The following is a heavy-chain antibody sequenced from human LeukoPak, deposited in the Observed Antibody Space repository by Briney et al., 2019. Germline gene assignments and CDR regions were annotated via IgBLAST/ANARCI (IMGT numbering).Heavy chain of an antibody. V-gene: IGHV1-2*02. J-gene: IGHJ4*02. CDR3: ARDPSSVLRFLEWLLPLDY. CDR1: GYTFTGYY. CDR2: ITPNSGGT. D-gene: IGHD3-3*01. Sequence: ASVKVSCKASGYTFTGYYMHWVRQAPGQGLEWMGWITPNSGGTNYAQKFQGRVTMTRDTSISTAYMELSRLRSDDTAVYYCARDPSSVLRFLEWLLPLDYWGQGTLVTVSS.